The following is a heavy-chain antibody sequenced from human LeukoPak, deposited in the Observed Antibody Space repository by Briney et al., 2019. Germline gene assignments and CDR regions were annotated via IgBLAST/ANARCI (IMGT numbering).Heavy chain of an antibody. J-gene: IGHJ4*02. CDR1: GYTFNSYY. CDR3: AREGVLLWFGESSPGYYFDY. V-gene: IGHV1-46*02. CDR2: INPSGGST. Sequence: ASVKVSCKASGYTFNSYYMHWVRQAPGQGLEWMGIINPSGGSTSYAQKFQGRVTMTRDTSTSTVYMELSSLRSDDTAVYYCAREGVLLWFGESSPGYYFDYWGQGTLVTVSS. D-gene: IGHD3-10*01.